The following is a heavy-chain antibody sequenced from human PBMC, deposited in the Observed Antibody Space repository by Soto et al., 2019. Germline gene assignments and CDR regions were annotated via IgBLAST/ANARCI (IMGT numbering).Heavy chain of an antibody. CDR1: GGSISTYY. CDR3: ARDAMTTVIPYYYYYGMDV. Sequence: SETLPLTCTVSGGSISTYYWSWIRQPPGKGLEWIGYISYSGSTNYNPSLKSRLTISVDTSKNQFSLKLSSVTAADTAVYYCARDAMTTVIPYYYYYGMDVWGQGTTVTVSS. V-gene: IGHV4-59*01. CDR2: ISYSGST. D-gene: IGHD4-17*01. J-gene: IGHJ6*02.